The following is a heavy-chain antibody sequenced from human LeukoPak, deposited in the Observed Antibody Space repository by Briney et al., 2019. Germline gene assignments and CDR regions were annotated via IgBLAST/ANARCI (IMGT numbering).Heavy chain of an antibody. CDR2: IYYSGST. CDR1: GGSISSSSYY. D-gene: IGHD3-9*01. Sequence: PSETLSLTCTVSGGSISSSSYYWGWIRQPPGKGLEWIGSIYYSGSTYYNPSLKSRVTISVDTSKNQFSLKLTSVTAADTAVYYCARGQHYDVLTGRFFNWFDPWGQGTLVTASS. J-gene: IGHJ5*02. CDR3: ARGQHYDVLTGRFFNWFDP. V-gene: IGHV4-39*01.